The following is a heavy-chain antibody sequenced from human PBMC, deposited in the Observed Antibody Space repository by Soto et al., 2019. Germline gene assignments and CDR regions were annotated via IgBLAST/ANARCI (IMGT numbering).Heavy chain of an antibody. J-gene: IGHJ5*02. Sequence: SETLSLTCSVSGGSISGYYWSWIRQTPEKGLEWIGYIYYSGSTYYNPSLKSRVTISVDTPKNQFSLKLSSVTAADTAVYYCARRLFPWGQGTLVTVSS. CDR2: IYYSGST. CDR1: GGSISGYY. CDR3: ARRLFP. V-gene: IGHV4-59*06.